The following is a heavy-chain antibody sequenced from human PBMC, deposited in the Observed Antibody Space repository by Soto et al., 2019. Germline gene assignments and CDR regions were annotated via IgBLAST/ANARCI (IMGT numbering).Heavy chain of an antibody. Sequence: QVQLVQSGAEVKKPGASVKVSCKASGYTFTRYGITWVRQARGRGLEWMGWINGYNGNTKYAQKLQGRVTMTTDTSTSTAYMELRSLTSDDTAVYYCAREGDYPYYYYGMDVWAQWTTVTVSS. V-gene: IGHV1-18*01. D-gene: IGHD4-17*01. J-gene: IGHJ6*02. CDR2: INGYNGNT. CDR3: AREGDYPYYYYGMDV. CDR1: GYTFTRYG.